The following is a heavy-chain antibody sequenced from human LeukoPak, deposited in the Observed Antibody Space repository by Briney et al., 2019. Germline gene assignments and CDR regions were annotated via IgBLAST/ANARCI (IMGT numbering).Heavy chain of an antibody. J-gene: IGHJ4*02. CDR1: GFTFSSYS. CDR2: ISSSSSTI. Sequence: GGSLRLSCAVSGFTFSSYSMNWVRQAPGKGLEWVSYISSSSSTIYYADSVKGRFTISRDNAKNSLYLQMNSLRAEDTAVYYCARDGPATASYFDCWGQGTLVTVSS. CDR3: ARDGPATASYFDC. V-gene: IGHV3-48*04. D-gene: IGHD2-21*02.